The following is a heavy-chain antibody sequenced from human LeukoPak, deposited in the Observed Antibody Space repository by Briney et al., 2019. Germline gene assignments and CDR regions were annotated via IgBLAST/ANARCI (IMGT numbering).Heavy chain of an antibody. D-gene: IGHD3-10*01. CDR2: MNPNSGNT. V-gene: IGHV1-8*03. CDR1: GYTFTSYD. J-gene: IGHJ4*02. CDR3: ARGQYGSGSYYSDY. Sequence: ASVKVSCKASGYTFTSYDINWVRQATGQGLEWMGWMNPNSGNTGYAQKFQGRVTITRNTSISTAYMELSSLRSEDTAVYYCARGQYGSGSYYSDYWGQGTLVTVSS.